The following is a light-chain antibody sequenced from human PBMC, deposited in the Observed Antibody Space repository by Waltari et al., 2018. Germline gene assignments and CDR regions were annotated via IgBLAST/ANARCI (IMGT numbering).Light chain of an antibody. V-gene: IGLV2-23*02. J-gene: IGLJ1*01. CDR2: EVI. Sequence: QYALTQPASVSGTPGHSITIPCTGTTSDVGNYNLVSWYQQHPGQAPKLMICEVIKRPSGVSDRFSGSKSGNTASLTISGLQAEDEADYYCCSYAGSGTYVFGTGTKVTVL. CDR3: CSYAGSGTYV. CDR1: TSDVGNYNL.